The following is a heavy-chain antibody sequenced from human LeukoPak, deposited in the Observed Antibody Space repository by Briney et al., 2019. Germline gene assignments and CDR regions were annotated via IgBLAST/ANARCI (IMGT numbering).Heavy chain of an antibody. D-gene: IGHD6-19*01. V-gene: IGHV4-39*01. CDR1: GGSISSSSYY. J-gene: IGHJ4*02. CDR3: ARQSSGWSKRFDY. Sequence: SETLSLTCTVSGGSISSSSYYWGWIRQPPGKELEWIVNIYYSGSTYYNPSLKSRVTISVDTSKNQFSLKLSSLTAADTAVYYCARQSSGWSKRFDYWGQGTLVTVSS. CDR2: IYYSGST.